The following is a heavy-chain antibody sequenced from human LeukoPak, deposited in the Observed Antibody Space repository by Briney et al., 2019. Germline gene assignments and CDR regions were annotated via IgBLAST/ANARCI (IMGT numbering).Heavy chain of an antibody. CDR2: ISDDGSNK. CDR1: GFTFSSYA. V-gene: IGHV3-30*01. Sequence: PGGTLRLTCAASGFTFSSYAMHWVRQAPGKGLEWVAVISDDGSNKYYADSVKGRFTISRDSSMNTLYLQMNSLRADDTAVYYCARGLWYSGSYYGYFDYWGQGTLVTVSS. J-gene: IGHJ4*02. D-gene: IGHD1-26*01. CDR3: ARGLWYSGSYYGYFDY.